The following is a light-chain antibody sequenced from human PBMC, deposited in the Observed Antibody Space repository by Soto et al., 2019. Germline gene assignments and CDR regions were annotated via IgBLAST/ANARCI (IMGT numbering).Light chain of an antibody. V-gene: IGLV2-14*01. J-gene: IGLJ2*01. CDR1: SRDVGGYNY. CDR2: EVS. Sequence: QSALTQPAYVSGSPGQSITISCTGTSRDVGGYNYVSWYQQHPGKAPKLMIYEVSNRPSGVSNRFSGSKSGNTASLTISGLQAEDEADYYCSSYTSSSTVVFGGGTQHTVL. CDR3: SSYTSSSTVV.